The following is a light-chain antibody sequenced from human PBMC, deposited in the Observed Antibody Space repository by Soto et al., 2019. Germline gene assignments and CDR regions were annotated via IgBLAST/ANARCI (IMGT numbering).Light chain of an antibody. CDR2: DAS. CDR3: QQRSNWPPT. V-gene: IGKV3-11*01. J-gene: IGKJ1*01. Sequence: EIVLTQSPATLSLSPGERATLSCRASQSVSSYLAWYQQKPGQAPRLLIYDASNRATGIPARFSGSGSGTDFTLTISSLEPTDFAVYYCQQRSNWPPTFGQGTKVEF. CDR1: QSVSSY.